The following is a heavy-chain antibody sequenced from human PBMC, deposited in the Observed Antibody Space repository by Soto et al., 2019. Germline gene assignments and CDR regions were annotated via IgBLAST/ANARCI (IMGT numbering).Heavy chain of an antibody. D-gene: IGHD3-22*01. CDR1: GFTFSSYV. CDR3: AKDTPSGYIRGAIDI. Sequence: GGSLRLSCAASGFTFSSYVMHWVRQAPGKGLEWISVISETGAVKYYADSVKGRFTISRDNSRNTVYLQMNSLRVEDTAVYYCAKDTPSGYIRGAIDIWGQGTMVTLSS. J-gene: IGHJ3*02. CDR2: ISETGAVK. V-gene: IGHV3-23*01.